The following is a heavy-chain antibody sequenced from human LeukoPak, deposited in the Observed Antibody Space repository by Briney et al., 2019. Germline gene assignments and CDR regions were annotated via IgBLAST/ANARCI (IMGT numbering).Heavy chain of an antibody. CDR3: AKDSLNYYGSGSYPF. CDR2: ISGSGGST. Sequence: PGGSLRLSCAASGFTFSSYAMSWVRQAPGKGLEWDSAISGSGGSTYYADSVKGRFTISRDNSKNTLYLQMNSLRAEDTAVYYCAKDSLNYYGSGSYPFWGQGTLVTVSP. V-gene: IGHV3-23*01. D-gene: IGHD3-10*01. J-gene: IGHJ4*02. CDR1: GFTFSSYA.